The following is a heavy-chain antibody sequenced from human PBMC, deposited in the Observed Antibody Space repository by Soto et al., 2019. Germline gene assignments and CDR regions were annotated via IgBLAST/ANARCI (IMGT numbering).Heavy chain of an antibody. CDR1: GFPFSDYV. V-gene: IGHV3-30*14. J-gene: IGHJ3*01. Sequence: WSLRLSCSASGFPFSDYVIHWVRQAAGKGLEWVASMTYDGATEYYADSVKGRFTVSRDNSKRTLSLQMNSLRPEDTAVYYCARVRLSISVNDALDVWGKGTTVTVSS. D-gene: IGHD2-2*01. CDR3: ARVRLSISVNDALDV. CDR2: MTYDGATE.